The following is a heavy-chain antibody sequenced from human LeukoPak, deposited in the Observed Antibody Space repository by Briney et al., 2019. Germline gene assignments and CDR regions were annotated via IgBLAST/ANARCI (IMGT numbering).Heavy chain of an antibody. CDR2: ISGHNGHT. CDR1: GYTFTSYG. V-gene: IGHV1-18*04. Sequence: ASVKVSCKASGYTFTSYGINWVRQAPGQGLEWMGWISGHNGHTNYVQKMQDRVSMTTDTSTNTAYMEVRNLTSDDTAVYYCARGPGIAAAGVFDYWGQGSLVTVSS. CDR3: ARGPGIAAAGVFDY. J-gene: IGHJ4*02. D-gene: IGHD6-13*01.